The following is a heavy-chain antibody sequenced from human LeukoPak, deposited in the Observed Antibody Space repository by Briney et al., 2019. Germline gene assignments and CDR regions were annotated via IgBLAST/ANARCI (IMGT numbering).Heavy chain of an antibody. CDR1: GFTFSSYG. J-gene: IGHJ4*02. CDR2: ISYDGSNK. V-gene: IGHV3-30*03. Sequence: GGPLRLSCAASGFTFSSYGMHWVRQAPGKGLEWVAVISYDGSNKYYADSVKGRFTISRDNSKNTLYLQMNSLRAEDTAVYYCARNSGGRRYYFTEWGQGTLVTVSS. D-gene: IGHD3-10*01. CDR3: ARNSGGRRYYFTE.